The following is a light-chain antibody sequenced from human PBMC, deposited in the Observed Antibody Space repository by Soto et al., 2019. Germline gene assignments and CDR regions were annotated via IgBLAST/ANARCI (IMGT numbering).Light chain of an antibody. J-gene: IGKJ2*01. Sequence: EIVLTQSPGTLSLSPGERATLSCRASHSVSSTYLAWYQQNPGQAPRLFIYGASSRATGIPDRFSGSGSGTDFTLTISRLEPEDFAVYYCQQYGSSPPYTFGQGTKLEIK. V-gene: IGKV3-20*01. CDR1: HSVSSTY. CDR3: QQYGSSPPYT. CDR2: GAS.